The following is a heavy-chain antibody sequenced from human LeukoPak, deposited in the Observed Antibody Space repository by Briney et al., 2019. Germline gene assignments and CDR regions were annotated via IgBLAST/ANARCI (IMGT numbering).Heavy chain of an antibody. D-gene: IGHD2/OR15-2a*01. CDR2: INSDGSWT. CDR3: VSFYETY. J-gene: IGHJ4*02. Sequence: GGSLRLSCAASGNYWMHWVRQVPGQGLVWVSHINSDGSWTSYADSVKGRFTISKDNAKNTVYLQMNSLRAEDTAVFYCVSFYETYWGRGTLVTVSS. CDR1: GNYW. V-gene: IGHV3-74*01.